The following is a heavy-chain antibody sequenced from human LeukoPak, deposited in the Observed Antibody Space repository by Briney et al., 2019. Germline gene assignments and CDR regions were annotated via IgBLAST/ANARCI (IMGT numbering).Heavy chain of an antibody. Sequence: PGGSLRLSCAASGFTFSSYGMHWVRQAPGKVLEWVAVISYDGSNKYYADSVKGRFTISRDNSKNTLYLQMNSLRAEDTAVYYCAKDHMITFGGVIVGDAFDIWGQGTMVTVSS. V-gene: IGHV3-30*18. CDR2: ISYDGSNK. J-gene: IGHJ3*02. CDR3: AKDHMITFGGVIVGDAFDI. CDR1: GFTFSSYG. D-gene: IGHD3-16*02.